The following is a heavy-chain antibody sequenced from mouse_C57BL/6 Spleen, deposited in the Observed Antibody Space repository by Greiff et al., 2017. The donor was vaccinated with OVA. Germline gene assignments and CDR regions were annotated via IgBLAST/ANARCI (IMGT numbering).Heavy chain of an antibody. CDR3: ARGAYDYDCAY. CDR2: INPNNGGT. V-gene: IGHV1-26*01. CDR1: GYTFTDYY. J-gene: IGHJ3*01. D-gene: IGHD2-4*01. Sequence: EVKLQQSGPELVKPGASVKISCKASGYTFTDYYMNWVKQSPGKSLEWIGDINPNNGGTSYNQKFKGKATLTVDKSSSTAYMELRSLTSEDSAVYYCARGAYDYDCAYWGQGTLVTVSA.